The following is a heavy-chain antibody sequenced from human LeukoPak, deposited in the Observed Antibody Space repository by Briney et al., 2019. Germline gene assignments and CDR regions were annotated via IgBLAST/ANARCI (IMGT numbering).Heavy chain of an antibody. J-gene: IGHJ4*02. V-gene: IGHV5-51*01. Sequence: GESLKISCKGSGYSFTSYWIGWVRQMPGKGLEWMGIIYPGDSDTRYSPSFQGQVTISADKSISTAYLQWSSLRASDTAMHYCARPSPRRGSSSGIDGVDYWGQGTLVTVSS. D-gene: IGHD6-6*01. CDR3: ARPSPRRGSSSGIDGVDY. CDR1: GYSFTSYW. CDR2: IYPGDSDT.